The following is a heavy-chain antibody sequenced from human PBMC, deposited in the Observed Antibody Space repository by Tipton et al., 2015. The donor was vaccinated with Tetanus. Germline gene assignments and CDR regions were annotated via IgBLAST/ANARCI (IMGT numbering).Heavy chain of an antibody. Sequence: QLVQSGAEVKKPGESLKISCQCSGYSFDTYWIAWVRQMPGKGLEWMGIIYPGDSETRYSPSFQGHVTMSADKSINTAYLQWSSLKASDTAMYFCARLHLRTFASSSGYWGQGTLVTVSS. CDR3: ARLHLRTFASSSGY. D-gene: IGHD6-6*01. CDR1: GYSFDTYW. CDR2: IYPGDSET. J-gene: IGHJ4*02. V-gene: IGHV5-51*01.